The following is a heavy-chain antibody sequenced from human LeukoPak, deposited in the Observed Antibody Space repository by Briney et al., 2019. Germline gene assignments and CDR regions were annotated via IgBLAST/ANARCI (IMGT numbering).Heavy chain of an antibody. CDR3: ARAYSRSRFDY. V-gene: IGHV3-53*01. J-gene: IGHJ4*02. CDR1: GFTVSNNY. CDR2: SYSGGST. Sequence: GGSLRLSCAASGFTVSNNYMSWVRQALGKGLEWGSVSYSGGSTYYADSVKGRFTISRDNSKNTLLLQMNSLRAEDTAVYYCARAYSRSRFDYWGQGTLVTVSS. D-gene: IGHD6-6*01.